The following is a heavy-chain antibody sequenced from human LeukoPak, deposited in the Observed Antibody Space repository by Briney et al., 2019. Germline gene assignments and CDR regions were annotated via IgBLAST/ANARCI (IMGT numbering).Heavy chain of an antibody. CDR1: GGSISSGGYS. V-gene: IGHV4-61*08. CDR3: ARDSADSSGFDY. CDR2: IYYSGST. Sequence: PSQTLSLTCAVSGGSISSGGYSWSWIRQPPGKGLEWIGYIYYSGSTNYNPSLKSRVTISVDTSKNQFSLKLSSVTAADTAVYYCARDSADSSGFDYWGQGTLVTVSS. D-gene: IGHD6-25*01. J-gene: IGHJ4*02.